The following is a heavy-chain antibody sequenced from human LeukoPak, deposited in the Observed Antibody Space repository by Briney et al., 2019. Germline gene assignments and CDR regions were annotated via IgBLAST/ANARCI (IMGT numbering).Heavy chain of an antibody. CDR2: ITPRGDYI. D-gene: IGHD1-1*01. CDR3: VRHRTASDY. CDR1: GFTFSDYT. V-gene: IGHV3-21*01. Sequence: GGSLRLSCAASGFTFSDYTMSWVRQAPGKGLEWVSSITPRGDYIYYADSLKGQFTISRDNAKNSLYLQMSSLRAEDTAVYYCVRHRTASDYWGQGALVTVSS. J-gene: IGHJ4*02.